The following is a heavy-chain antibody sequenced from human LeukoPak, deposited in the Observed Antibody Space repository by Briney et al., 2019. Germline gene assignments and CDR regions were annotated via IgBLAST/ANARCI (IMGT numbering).Heavy chain of an antibody. CDR1: GFTFSSYE. CDR3: ARSAYYYDSSGAFDY. D-gene: IGHD3-22*01. J-gene: IGHJ4*02. Sequence: GSLRLSCAASGFTFSSYEMNWVRQAPGKGLEWVSYISSSGSTIYYADSVKGRFTISRDNAKNSLYLQMNSLRAEDTAVYYCARSAYYYDSSGAFDYWGQGTLVTVSS. V-gene: IGHV3-48*03. CDR2: ISSSGSTI.